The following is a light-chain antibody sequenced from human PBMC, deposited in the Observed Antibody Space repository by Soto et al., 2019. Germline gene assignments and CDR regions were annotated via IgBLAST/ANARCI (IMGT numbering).Light chain of an antibody. J-gene: IGLJ2*01. Sequence: QSPLTQPASVSGSPGQSITISCTGTSSDIGSYDLVSWYQQHPGKAPKLMIYEDSKRPSGVSNRFSGSKSGNTASLTISGLQAEDEADYYCCSYAGSSTFYVVFGGGTKLTVL. CDR3: CSYAGSSTFYVV. CDR2: EDS. CDR1: SSDIGSYDL. V-gene: IGLV2-23*02.